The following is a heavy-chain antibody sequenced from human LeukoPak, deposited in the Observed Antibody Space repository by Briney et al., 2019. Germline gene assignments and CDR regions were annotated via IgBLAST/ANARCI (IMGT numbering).Heavy chain of an antibody. Sequence: SETLSLTCSVSGVSITSLYCNWVRQPPGKGLEWVGSTYYSGTFDYNPSLESRVTMSVDTSKNQFSLNLRSVTAADTAVYYCAGSYYYASGSGYWGQGTLVTVSS. V-gene: IGHV4-59*08. D-gene: IGHD3-10*01. J-gene: IGHJ4*02. CDR2: TYYSGTF. CDR1: GVSITSLY. CDR3: AGSYYYASGSGY.